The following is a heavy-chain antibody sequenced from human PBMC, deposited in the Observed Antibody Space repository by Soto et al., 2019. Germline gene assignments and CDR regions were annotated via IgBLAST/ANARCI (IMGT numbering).Heavy chain of an antibody. D-gene: IGHD6-6*01. V-gene: IGHV3-23*01. CDR1: GFTFSSYA. Sequence: EVQLLESGGGLVQPGESLRLSCAASGFTFSSYAMSWVRQAPGKGLEWVSVISGSDGSTYYADSVKGRFTISRDNSKNTLYLQMNSLRAEATAVYYCAKRSSSSTFDYWGQGTLVTVSS. J-gene: IGHJ4*02. CDR3: AKRSSSSTFDY. CDR2: ISGSDGST.